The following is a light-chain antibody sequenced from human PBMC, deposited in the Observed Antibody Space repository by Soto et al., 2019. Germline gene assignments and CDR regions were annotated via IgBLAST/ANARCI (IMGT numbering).Light chain of an antibody. Sequence: DIQMPHSPSSVSASVGYRFTLTFXASQGISSWLAWYQQKPGKAPKLLIFAASSLQGGVPDRFSGSGSGTDFTLTISRLEPEDFAVYYCQQYGSSPRTFGQGTKVDIK. CDR1: QGISSW. V-gene: IGKV1-12*01. J-gene: IGKJ1*01. CDR2: AAS. CDR3: QQYGSSPRT.